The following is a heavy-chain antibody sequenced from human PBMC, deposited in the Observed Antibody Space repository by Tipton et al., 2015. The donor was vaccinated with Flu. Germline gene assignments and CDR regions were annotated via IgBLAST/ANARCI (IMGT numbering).Heavy chain of an antibody. CDR3: ARAESSLWAGHYYGLDV. D-gene: IGHD6-19*01. Sequence: TLSLTCSVSGGSIGGPYCWGWIRQSPGQGLEWIGNVCQSGSTYYKPSLKSRVTISLDTSKNHFSLRLTSVTAADTALYFCARAESSLWAGHYYGLDVWGQGTTVTVSS. J-gene: IGHJ6*02. CDR2: VCQSGST. CDR1: GGSIGGPYC. V-gene: IGHV4-38-2*01.